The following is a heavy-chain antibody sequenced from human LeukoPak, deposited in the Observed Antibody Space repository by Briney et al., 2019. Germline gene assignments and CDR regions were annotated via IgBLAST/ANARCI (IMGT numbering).Heavy chain of an antibody. V-gene: IGHV4-34*01. Sequence: SETLSLTCAVYGGSFSGYYWSYIRQPPEKGLEWIGEISHSGGTNYNPSLKSRLTISVDTSKNQFSLKLNSVTAADTAVYYCASFRWAVGFEYWDQGTLVTVSS. D-gene: IGHD2-15*01. CDR2: ISHSGGT. CDR3: ASFRWAVGFEY. J-gene: IGHJ4*02. CDR1: GGSFSGYY.